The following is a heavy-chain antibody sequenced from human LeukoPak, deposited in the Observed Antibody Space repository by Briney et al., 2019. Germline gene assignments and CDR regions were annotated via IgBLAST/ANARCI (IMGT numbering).Heavy chain of an antibody. D-gene: IGHD3-10*01. V-gene: IGHV3-74*01. CDR3: ARVDTYYYGSDDY. Sequence: PGGSLRLSCAASGFTFSSYWMHWVRQVPGKGLVWVSRITSDGSDTIYADSVKGRFTISRDNAKNSLYLQMNSLRAEDTAVYYCARVDTYYYGSDDYWGQGTLVTVSS. CDR1: GFTFSSYW. J-gene: IGHJ4*02. CDR2: ITSDGSDT.